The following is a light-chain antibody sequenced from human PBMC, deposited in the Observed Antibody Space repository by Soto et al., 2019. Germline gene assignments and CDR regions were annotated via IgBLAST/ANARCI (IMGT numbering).Light chain of an antibody. J-gene: IGLJ1*01. V-gene: IGLV1-44*01. CDR2: TNN. CDR3: ASWDHSLNGLYV. CDR1: SSNIGGNT. Sequence: QSVLTQPPSVSGTPGQRVTSSCSGSSSNIGGNTVNWYQQFPGTAPKLLIHTNNQRPSGVPDRFSGSKSGTSASLAISGLQSEDEADYYCASWDHSLNGLYVFGTGTKVTVL.